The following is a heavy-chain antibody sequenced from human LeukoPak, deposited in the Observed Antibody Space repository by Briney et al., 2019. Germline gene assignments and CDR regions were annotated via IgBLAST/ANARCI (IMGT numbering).Heavy chain of an antibody. CDR3: ARLAFYDSSGYYFDY. V-gene: IGHV4-34*01. CDR2: INHSGST. CDR1: GGSFSGYY. J-gene: IGHJ4*02. Sequence: SETLSLTCAVYGGSFSGYYWSWIRQPPGKGLEWIGEINHSGSTNYNPSLKSRVTISVDTSKNQFSLKLSSVTAADTAAYYCARLAFYDSSGYYFDYWGQGTLVTVSS. D-gene: IGHD3-22*01.